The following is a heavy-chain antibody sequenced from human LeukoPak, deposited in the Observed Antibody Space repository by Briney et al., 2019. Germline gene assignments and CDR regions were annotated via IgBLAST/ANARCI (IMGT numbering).Heavy chain of an antibody. J-gene: IGHJ3*02. CDR1: GGTFSSYA. Sequence: SVKVSCKASGGTFSSYAISWVRQAPGQGLEWMGGIIPIFGTANYAQKFQGRVTITADESTSTAYMELSSLRSEDTAVYYCATHSVAPDAFDIWGQGTMVTVSS. CDR2: IIPIFGTA. D-gene: IGHD4-23*01. CDR3: ATHSVAPDAFDI. V-gene: IGHV1-69*13.